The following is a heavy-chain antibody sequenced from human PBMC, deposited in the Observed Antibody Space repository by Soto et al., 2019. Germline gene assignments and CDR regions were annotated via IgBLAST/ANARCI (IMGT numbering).Heavy chain of an antibody. V-gene: IGHV3-48*01. CDR3: ARETPDRRQLALGGSFDY. Sequence: EVQLVASGGGLVQPGGSLRLSCAASGFTFSSYSMIWVRQAPGKGLEWVAYISSSSSTIYYADSVKGRFTISRDNAKNSLYLQMSSRRAEDTAVYYCARETPDRRQLALGGSFDYWGQGTLVTVSS. D-gene: IGHD5-18*01. CDR2: ISSSSSTI. CDR1: GFTFSSYS. J-gene: IGHJ4*02.